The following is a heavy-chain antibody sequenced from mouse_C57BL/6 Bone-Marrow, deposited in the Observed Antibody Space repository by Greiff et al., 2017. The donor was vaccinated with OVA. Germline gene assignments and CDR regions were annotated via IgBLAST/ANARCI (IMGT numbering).Heavy chain of an antibody. CDR2: INPYNGGT. D-gene: IGHD3-3*01. J-gene: IGHJ2*01. CDR1: GYTFTDYY. CDR3: ARLGDWHYFDY. V-gene: IGHV1-19*01. Sequence: VQLQQSGPVLVKPGASVKMSCKASGYTFTDYYMNWVKQSHGKSLEWIGVINPYNGGTSYNQKFKGKATLTVDKSSSTAYMELNSLTSEDSAVYYCARLGDWHYFDYWGQGTTLTVSS.